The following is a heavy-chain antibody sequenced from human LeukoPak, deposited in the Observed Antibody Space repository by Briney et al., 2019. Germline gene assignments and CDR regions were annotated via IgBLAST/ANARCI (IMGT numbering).Heavy chain of an antibody. CDR3: AGGYYGGNGY. D-gene: IGHD4-23*01. J-gene: IGHJ4*02. CDR1: GGSISTSGFY. V-gene: IGHV4-39*01. Sequence: SETLSLTCTVSGGSISTSGFYWGWIRQPPGTGLEWIGTIYYSGSTYYNPSLKSRVTVSVDTSKNQFSLRLTSVTAADTAVYYCAGGYYGGNGYWGQGTLVTVSS. CDR2: IYYSGST.